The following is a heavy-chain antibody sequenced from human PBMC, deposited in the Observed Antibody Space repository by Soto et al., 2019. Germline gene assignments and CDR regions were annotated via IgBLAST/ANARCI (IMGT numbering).Heavy chain of an antibody. CDR2: ISSSGGST. V-gene: IGHV3-23*01. D-gene: IGHD2-2*01. CDR3: AKDLAPAAL. J-gene: IGHJ4*02. CDR1: GFTFSRYS. Sequence: GGSMRLSCAASGFTFSRYSMSWVRQAPGKGLEWVSAISSSGGSTYYTDSVKGRFTISRDNSKNTLYPQMNSLRADDTAVYYYAKDLAPAALWGQGTLVTVSS.